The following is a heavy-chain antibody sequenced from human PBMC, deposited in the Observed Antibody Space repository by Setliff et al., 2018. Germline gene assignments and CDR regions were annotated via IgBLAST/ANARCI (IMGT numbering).Heavy chain of an antibody. CDR2: IHYLGTT. V-gene: IGHV4-39*01. Sequence: PSETLSLTCTVSGASISSGTYYWGWIRQPPGKGLEWIGRIHYLGTTYSNASLASRLTMSVDTSKNQFSLRLTSVTAADTAVYYCARGSHDGDVYSGGFYFFDLWGQGIQVTVSS. CDR1: GASISSGTYY. CDR3: ARGSHDGDVYSGGFYFFDL. D-gene: IGHD2-21*01. J-gene: IGHJ4*02.